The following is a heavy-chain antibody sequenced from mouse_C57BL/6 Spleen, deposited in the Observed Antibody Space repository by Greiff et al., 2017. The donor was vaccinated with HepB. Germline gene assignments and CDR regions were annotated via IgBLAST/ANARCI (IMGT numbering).Heavy chain of an antibody. J-gene: IGHJ4*01. Sequence: EVKVVESGGDLVKPGGSLKLSCAASGFTFSSYGMSWVRQTPDKRLEWVATISSGGSYTYYPDSVKGRFTISRDNAKNTLYLQMSSLKSEDTAMYYCARRTAPYAMDYWGQGTSVTVSS. CDR1: GFTFSSYG. CDR2: ISSGGSYT. CDR3: ARRTAPYAMDY. D-gene: IGHD3-1*01. V-gene: IGHV5-6*02.